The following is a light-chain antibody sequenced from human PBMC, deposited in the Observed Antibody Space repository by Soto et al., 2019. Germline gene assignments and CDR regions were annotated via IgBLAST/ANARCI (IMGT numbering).Light chain of an antibody. CDR2: GAS. Sequence: EIVMTQSPATLSVSPVERVTLSCMASQTVPSRIAWYQQKPGQAPSLLIYGASTRATGVPDRFSGTGSGTEFTLTISSLKSEDYAVYYCQQYKSWPPITFGQGTRLEIK. J-gene: IGKJ5*01. V-gene: IGKV3-15*01. CDR3: QQYKSWPPIT. CDR1: QTVPSR.